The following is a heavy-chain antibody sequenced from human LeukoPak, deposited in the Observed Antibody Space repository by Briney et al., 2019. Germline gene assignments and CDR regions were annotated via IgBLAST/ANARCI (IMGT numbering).Heavy chain of an antibody. Sequence: GGSLRLYCAASGFTFSSYWMHWVRQAPGKGLVWVSRINSDRSSTSYADSVKGRFTISRDNAKNTLYLQMNSLRAEDTAVYYGARVRYSSGWPHFDYWGQGTLVTVSS. J-gene: IGHJ4*02. CDR3: ARVRYSSGWPHFDY. D-gene: IGHD6-19*01. V-gene: IGHV3-74*01. CDR2: INSDRSST. CDR1: GFTFSSYW.